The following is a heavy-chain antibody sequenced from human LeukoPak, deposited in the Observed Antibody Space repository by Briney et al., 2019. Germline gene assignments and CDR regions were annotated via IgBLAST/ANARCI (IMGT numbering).Heavy chain of an antibody. D-gene: IGHD1-1*01. V-gene: IGHV3-30*04. CDR1: RFTFSSYV. Sequence: GGSLRLSCAASRFTFSSYVMHWVRQAPGKGLEWVAVISDDGRNKYYADSVKGRFTISRDNAKNSLYLQMNSLRVEDTAVYYCARVGTTAWYAWGQGTLVTVSS. CDR2: ISDDGRNK. CDR3: ARVGTTAWYA. J-gene: IGHJ5*02.